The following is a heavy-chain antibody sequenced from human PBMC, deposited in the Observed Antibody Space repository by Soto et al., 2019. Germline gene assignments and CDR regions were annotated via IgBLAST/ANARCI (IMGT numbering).Heavy chain of an antibody. CDR1: GFTFSSYA. D-gene: IGHD5-18*01. V-gene: IGHV3-30-3*01. Sequence: PGGSLRLSCAASGFTFSSYAMHWVRQAPGKGLEWVAVISYDGSNKYYADSVKGRFTISRDNSKNTLYLQMNSLRAEDTAVYYCASVEYSYGYRPGMDVWGQGTTVTVSS. CDR3: ASVEYSYGYRPGMDV. CDR2: ISYDGSNK. J-gene: IGHJ6*02.